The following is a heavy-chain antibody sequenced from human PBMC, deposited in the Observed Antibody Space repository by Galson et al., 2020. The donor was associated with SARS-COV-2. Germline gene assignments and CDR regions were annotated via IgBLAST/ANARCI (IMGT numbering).Heavy chain of an antibody. V-gene: IGHV1-2*02. CDR2: INPNSGAT. J-gene: IGHJ4*02. CDR1: GYTFTGYY. CDR3: AREGGGYCTGGSCYCDY. D-gene: IGHD2-8*02. Sequence: ASVKVSCKASGYTFTGYYMHWVRQAPGQGLEWMGWINPNSGATNYAQKFQGRVTMTRDTSISTAYMELNRLISDDTAVYYCAREGGGYCTGGSCYCDYWGQGTLVTVSS.